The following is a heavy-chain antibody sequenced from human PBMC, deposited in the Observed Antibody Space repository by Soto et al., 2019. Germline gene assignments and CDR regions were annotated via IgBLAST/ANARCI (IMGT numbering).Heavy chain of an antibody. CDR1: GFTFSSYA. CDR2: ISGSGGST. J-gene: IGHJ5*02. D-gene: IGHD3-10*01. V-gene: IGHV3-23*01. Sequence: PGGSLRLSCAASGFTFSSYAMSWVRQAPGKGLEWVSAISGSGGSTYYADSVKGRFTISRDNSKNTLYLQMNSLRAEDTAVYYCANTDAYGSRSYYFHWFETWGQGTLVTVSS. CDR3: ANTDAYGSRSYYFHWFET.